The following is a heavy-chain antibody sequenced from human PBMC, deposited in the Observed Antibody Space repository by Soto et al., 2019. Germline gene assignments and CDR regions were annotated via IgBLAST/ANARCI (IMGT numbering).Heavy chain of an antibody. CDR2: INPILSVS. CDR1: GDTFSFYS. V-gene: IGHV1-69*02. D-gene: IGHD3-10*01. J-gene: IGHJ4*02. CDR3: AANYGSGYRAFDY. Sequence: QVQLVQSGAEVQKPGSSVKVSCKASGDTFSFYSINWVRQAPGLGLEWMGRINPILSVSNYAQKFQGRVTITAAKSTSTAYMELSSLRSEDTAMYYCAANYGSGYRAFDYWGQGALVTVSS.